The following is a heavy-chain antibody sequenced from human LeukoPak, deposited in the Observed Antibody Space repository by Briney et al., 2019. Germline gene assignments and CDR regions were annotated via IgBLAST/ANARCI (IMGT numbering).Heavy chain of an antibody. D-gene: IGHD3-22*01. CDR3: ARDDSSGYSTLGL. V-gene: IGHV4-59*11. J-gene: IGHJ4*02. CDR2: IYYSGST. CDR1: GGSISGHY. Sequence: SETLSLTCTVSGGSISGHYWSWIRQPPGKGLEWIGDIYYSGSTNYNPSLKSRVTISLDTSKNQFSLRLSSVTAADTAVYYWARDDSSGYSTLGLWGQGTLVNVS.